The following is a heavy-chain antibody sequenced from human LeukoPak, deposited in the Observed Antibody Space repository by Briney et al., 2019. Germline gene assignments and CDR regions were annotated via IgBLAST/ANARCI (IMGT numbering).Heavy chain of an antibody. V-gene: IGHV4-34*01. CDR1: GGSFSGYY. CDR3: ARATVTPTGWFDP. CDR2: INHSGST. J-gene: IGHJ5*02. D-gene: IGHD4-17*01. Sequence: SETLSLTCAVYGGSFSGYYWSWIRQPPGKGLEWIGEINHSGSTNYNPSLKSRVTISVDTSKNQFSLKLSSVTAADTAVYYCARATVTPTGWFDPWGQGTLVTVSS.